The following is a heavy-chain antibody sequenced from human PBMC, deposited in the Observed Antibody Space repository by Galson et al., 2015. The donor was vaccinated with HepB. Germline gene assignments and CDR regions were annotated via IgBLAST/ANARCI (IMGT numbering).Heavy chain of an antibody. CDR1: GFNFTNYW. Sequence: LRLSCAASGFNFTNYWMSWVRQAPGKGLEWVANINPDESGQNYVDSVKGRFTVSRDNTKNSVYLQMNTLRADDTGVYYCAREPDSFDYWGQGTLVTVSS. CDR3: AREPDSFDY. CDR2: INPDESGQ. V-gene: IGHV3-7*01. J-gene: IGHJ4*02.